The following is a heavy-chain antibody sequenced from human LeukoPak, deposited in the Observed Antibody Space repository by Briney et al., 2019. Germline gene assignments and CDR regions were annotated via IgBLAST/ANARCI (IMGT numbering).Heavy chain of an antibody. CDR2: IYYSGST. J-gene: IGHJ5*02. Sequence: SETLSLTCTVSGGSISSSSYYWGWIRQPPGKWLEWIGSIYYSGSTYYNPSLKSRVTISVDTSKNQFSLKLSSVTAADTAVYYCARPRGSPIGGYNWFDPWGQGTLVTVSS. CDR1: GGSISSSSYY. D-gene: IGHD2-15*01. V-gene: IGHV4-39*01. CDR3: ARPRGSPIGGYNWFDP.